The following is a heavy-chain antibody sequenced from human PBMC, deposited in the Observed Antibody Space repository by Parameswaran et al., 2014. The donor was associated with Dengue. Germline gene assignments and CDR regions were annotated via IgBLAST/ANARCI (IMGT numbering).Heavy chain of an antibody. CDR2: VYHSGST. CDR3: ARLTAPWYNID. V-gene: IGHV4-39*01. Sequence: WIRQPPGKGLEWIGSVYHSGSTNYNPSLKSRVTISVDTSKNQFSLKLSSVTAADTAVYYCARLTAPWYNIDWGQGTLVTVSS. J-gene: IGHJ4*02. D-gene: IGHD1-14*01.